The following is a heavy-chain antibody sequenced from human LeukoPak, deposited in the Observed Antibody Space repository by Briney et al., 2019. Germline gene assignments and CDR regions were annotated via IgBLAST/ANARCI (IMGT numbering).Heavy chain of an antibody. Sequence: GGSLRLSCAASGFTFSNYAMNWVRQAPGKGLEWVSAVSGSGGSTYYADSVKGRFTIFRENSKNTLYLQMNSLRAEDTAVYYCAKDLSGYNGIPGYWGQGTLVTVSS. CDR3: AKDLSGYNGIPGY. CDR1: GFTFSNYA. CDR2: VSGSGGST. V-gene: IGHV3-23*01. J-gene: IGHJ4*02. D-gene: IGHD5-24*01.